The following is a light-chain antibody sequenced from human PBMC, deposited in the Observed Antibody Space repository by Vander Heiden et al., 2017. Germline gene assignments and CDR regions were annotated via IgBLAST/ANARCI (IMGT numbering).Light chain of an antibody. V-gene: IGKV2-28*01. J-gene: IGKJ2*01. CDR3: MQALQSPRYT. CDR2: LAA. Sequence: DVAVSQSPLSPPVTPGDPASLPCRSSQSRLHSNGNNYLDRYLQKTRQYPQHLIYLAANRSSGVPDRCSGSGSGTDFTLKISRVEAEDVGVYYCMQALQSPRYTFGQGTKLEIK. CDR1: QSRLHSNGNNY.